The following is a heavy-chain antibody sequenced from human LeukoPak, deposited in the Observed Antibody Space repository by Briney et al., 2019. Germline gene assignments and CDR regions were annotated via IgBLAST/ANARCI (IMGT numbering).Heavy chain of an antibody. CDR3: AKDATAVTGTVNIDV. CDR2: ISISGTTI. J-gene: IGHJ6*03. Sequence: GGSLRLSCAASGFTFSDYYMSWIRQAPGKGLEWVSHISISGTTIHYADSVKGRFTISRDNAKNSVYLQMTSLRAEDTALYYCAKDATAVTGTVNIDVWGKGTTVTISS. D-gene: IGHD6-13*01. V-gene: IGHV3-11*04. CDR1: GFTFSDYY.